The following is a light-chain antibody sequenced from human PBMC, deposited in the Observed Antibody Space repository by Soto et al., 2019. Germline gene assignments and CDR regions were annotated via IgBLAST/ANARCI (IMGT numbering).Light chain of an antibody. Sequence: QSVLTQPASVSGSPGQSITVSCTGTISDVGTYNYVSWYQQHPGKAPKLLIYEVSSRPSGVSDRFSGSKSGNTASLTISGLQAEDEADYYCSSYTSSRTRVFGGGTKLTVL. CDR1: ISDVGTYNY. V-gene: IGLV2-14*01. CDR2: EVS. J-gene: IGLJ3*02. CDR3: SSYTSSRTRV.